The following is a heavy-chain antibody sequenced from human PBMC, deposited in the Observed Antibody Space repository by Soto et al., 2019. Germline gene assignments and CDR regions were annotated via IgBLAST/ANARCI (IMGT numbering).Heavy chain of an antibody. Sequence: GESLKISCKGSGYNFAGYWIAWVRQMPGKGLELMGIIYPSDSDTRYRPSFQGQVTISADKSISSAYLQWSSLRASDTAMYYCARGGVSTRSFDFWGQGTLVTVSS. CDR2: IYPSDSDT. CDR3: ARGGVSTRSFDF. J-gene: IGHJ4*02. CDR1: GYNFAGYW. V-gene: IGHV5-51*01. D-gene: IGHD3-3*01.